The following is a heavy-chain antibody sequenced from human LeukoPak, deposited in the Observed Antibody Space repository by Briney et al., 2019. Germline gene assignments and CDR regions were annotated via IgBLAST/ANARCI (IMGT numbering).Heavy chain of an antibody. CDR1: GDSISSSY. Sequence: SETLSLTCTVSGDSISSSYWSWIRQPPGKGLEWIGNINYSGSSNSNPSLKSRATISVDMSRKHFFLDLISVTAADTAVYYCARAVHYSGTSDQYTGGWYYFDFWGQGTRVTVSS. J-gene: IGHJ4*02. V-gene: IGHV4-59*01. D-gene: IGHD3-10*01. CDR3: ARAVHYSGTSDQYTGGWYYFDF. CDR2: INYSGSS.